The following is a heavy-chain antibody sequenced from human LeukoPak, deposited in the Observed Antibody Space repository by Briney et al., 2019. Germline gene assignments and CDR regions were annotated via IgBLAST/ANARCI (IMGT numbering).Heavy chain of an antibody. J-gene: IGHJ5*02. V-gene: IGHV1-58*01. Sequence: TSVKVSCKASGFTFTSSAVQWVRQARGQRLEWIGWIVVGSGNTNYAQKFQERVTITRDMSTSTAYMELSSLRSEDTAVYYCAADYGDYAYNRFDPWGQGTLVTVSS. CDR2: IVVGSGNT. CDR1: GFTFTSSA. CDR3: AADYGDYAYNRFDP. D-gene: IGHD4-17*01.